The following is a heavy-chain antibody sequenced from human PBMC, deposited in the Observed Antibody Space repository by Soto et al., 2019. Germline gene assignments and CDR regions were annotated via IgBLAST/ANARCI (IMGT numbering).Heavy chain of an antibody. J-gene: IGHJ5*02. CDR3: AREVIAATGTIRWFDP. CDR1: GFTFSRHW. D-gene: IGHD6-25*01. Sequence: EVQLVESGGGLVQPGGSLRLPCAASGFTFSRHWMHWVRQTQGKGPVGVSRINDDGSSTKYADSVKGRFTIARDNAKNTVFLQMSSLRAEDTAVYYCAREVIAATGTIRWFDPWGQGTLVTVSS. V-gene: IGHV3-74*03. CDR2: INDDGSST.